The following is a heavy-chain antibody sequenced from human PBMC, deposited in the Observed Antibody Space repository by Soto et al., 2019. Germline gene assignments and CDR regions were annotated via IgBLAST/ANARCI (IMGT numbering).Heavy chain of an antibody. D-gene: IGHD1-1*01. V-gene: IGHV1-46*01. CDR1: GYTLTSFY. CDR3: ARSPRPTGTTLYYFDS. CDR2: IDPSAGST. J-gene: IGHJ4*02. Sequence: GASVKVSCKASGYTLTSFYMHWMRQAPGQGPEWMGVIDPSAGSTTYAQKFKGRVRMTRDTFTSTVFMELSSLRSEDTAVYYCARSPRPTGTTLYYFDSWGQRTLVTVSS.